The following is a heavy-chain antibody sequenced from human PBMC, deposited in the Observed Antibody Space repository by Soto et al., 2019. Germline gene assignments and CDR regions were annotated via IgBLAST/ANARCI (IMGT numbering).Heavy chain of an antibody. D-gene: IGHD4-17*01. CDR2: ISSSSDYI. V-gene: IGHV3-21*01. Sequence: PGGSLRLSCAASGFTFRSYSMNWVRQAPGKGLEWVSSISSSSDYIYYADSVKGRFTISRDNAKSSLHLQMNSLRAEDTAVYYCARDTPTAPFDSWGQGTLVTVSS. CDR1: GFTFRSYS. CDR3: ARDTPTAPFDS. J-gene: IGHJ4*02.